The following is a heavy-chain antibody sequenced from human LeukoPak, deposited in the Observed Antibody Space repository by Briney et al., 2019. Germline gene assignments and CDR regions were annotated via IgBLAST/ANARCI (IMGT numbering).Heavy chain of an antibody. V-gene: IGHV1-2*02. CDR1: GYTFTGYY. CDR2: INPNSGGT. CDR3: ARDQTDVTMVRGVKLYYYYYYMDV. Sequence: ASVKVSCKASGYTFTGYYMHWVRQAPGQGLEWMGWINPNSGGTNYAQKFQGRVTITRDTSISTAYMELSRLRSDDTAVYYCARDQTDVTMVRGVKLYYYYYYMDVWGKGTTVTVSS. D-gene: IGHD3-10*01. J-gene: IGHJ6*03.